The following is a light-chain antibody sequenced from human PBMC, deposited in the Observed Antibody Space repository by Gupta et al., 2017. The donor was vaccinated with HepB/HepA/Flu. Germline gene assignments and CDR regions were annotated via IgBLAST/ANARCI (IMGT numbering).Light chain of an antibody. CDR1: SSDVGGYNY. V-gene: IGLV2-14*01. CDR3: NKYKSSRGV. CDR2: DLR. J-gene: IGLJ3*02. Sequence: QSALTQPASVSWSPGQSITISCTGTSSDVGGYNYVSWYQQHPGKAPKLMIYDLRNRPSGVSNRFCGAKSATMAIMKIYAVQAEDYSSDSWNKYKSSRGVFGGGTKLTVL.